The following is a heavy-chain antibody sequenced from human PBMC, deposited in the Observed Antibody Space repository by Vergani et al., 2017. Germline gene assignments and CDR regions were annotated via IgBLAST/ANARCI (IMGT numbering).Heavy chain of an antibody. CDR1: GFPLSNYA. Sequence: QVQLVESGGGVVQRGGSLRLSCATSGFPLSNYAMQWIRQGPGKGLEFVAFIQFEGSNQYYSDSVKGRFTLSRDFSKNTLYMQMNSLRTDDTATYYCAKHFRGWGSDYWGKGNQVRVS. D-gene: IGHD3-16*01. CDR2: IQFEGSNQ. CDR3: AKHFRGWGSDY. J-gene: IGHJ4*02. V-gene: IGHV3-30*02.